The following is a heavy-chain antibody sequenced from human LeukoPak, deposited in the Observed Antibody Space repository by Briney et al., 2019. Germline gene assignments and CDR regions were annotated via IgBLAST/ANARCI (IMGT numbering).Heavy chain of an antibody. CDR1: GFTFSTYP. CDR3: ARRSGVAVAGAFDY. D-gene: IGHD6-19*01. CDR2: ISNDGSNK. Sequence: GRSLRLSCAASGFTFSTYPMHWVRQAPGKGLEWVAVISNDGSNKYYADSVKGRFTISRDNSKNTLYLQMNSLRAEDTAVYFCARRSGVAVAGAFDYWGQGTLVTVSS. J-gene: IGHJ4*02. V-gene: IGHV3-30*04.